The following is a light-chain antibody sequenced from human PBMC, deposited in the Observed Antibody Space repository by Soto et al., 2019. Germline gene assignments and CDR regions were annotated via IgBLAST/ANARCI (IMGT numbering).Light chain of an antibody. CDR1: QSVSDMY. V-gene: IGKV3-20*01. Sequence: EIVLTQSPGTLSLSPGERATLSCRASQSVSDMYLAWYQQKPGQAPRLLIYASNRATGIPDRFSGSGSGTDLTLTSSRLEPEVFAVYYCQHYGTSALFGPGTKVDIK. CDR2: AS. CDR3: QHYGTSAL. J-gene: IGKJ3*01.